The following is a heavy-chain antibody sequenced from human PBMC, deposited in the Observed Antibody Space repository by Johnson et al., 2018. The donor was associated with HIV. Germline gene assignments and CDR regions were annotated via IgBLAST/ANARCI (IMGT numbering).Heavy chain of an antibody. Sequence: VQLVESGGGVARPGGSLRLSCAASGFTFDDYGISWVRQLPGQGLEWVSGINWTGGSPGHAESVTGRFTTSRDNAKNSLYLQMNSLRAEDTALYYCARELIVVATNAFDIWGQGPMVTVSS. V-gene: IGHV3-20*04. D-gene: IGHD3-22*01. CDR3: ARELIVVATNAFDI. CDR1: GFTFDDYG. CDR2: INWTGGSP. J-gene: IGHJ3*02.